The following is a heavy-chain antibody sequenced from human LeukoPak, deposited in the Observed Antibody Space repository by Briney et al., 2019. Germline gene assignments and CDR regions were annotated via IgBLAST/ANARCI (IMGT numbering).Heavy chain of an antibody. V-gene: IGHV7-4-1*02. Sequence: ASVKVSCKVSGYTLTELSMHWVRQAPGKGLEWMGWINTNTGNPTYAQGFTGRFVFSLDTSVSTAYLQISSLKAEDTAVYYCARDWELLSFDYWGQGTLVTVSS. J-gene: IGHJ4*02. CDR3: ARDWELLSFDY. D-gene: IGHD1-26*01. CDR2: INTNTGNP. CDR1: GYTLTELS.